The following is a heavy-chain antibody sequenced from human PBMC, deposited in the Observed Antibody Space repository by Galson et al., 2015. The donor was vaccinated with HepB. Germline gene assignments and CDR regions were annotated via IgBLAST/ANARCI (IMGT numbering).Heavy chain of an antibody. CDR2: ISSSSSYI. V-gene: IGHV3-21*01. D-gene: IGHD1-26*01. J-gene: IGHJ6*02. Sequence: SLRLSCAASGFTFSSYSMNWVRQAPGKGLEWVSSISSSSSYIYYADSVKGRFTISRDNAKNSLYLQMNSLRAEDTAVYYCASPLSGGYYTNCYGMDVWGQGTTVTVSS. CDR1: GFTFSSYS. CDR3: ASPLSGGYYTNCYGMDV.